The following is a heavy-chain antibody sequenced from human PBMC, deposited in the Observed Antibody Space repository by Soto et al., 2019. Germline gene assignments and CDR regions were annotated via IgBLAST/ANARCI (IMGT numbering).Heavy chain of an antibody. D-gene: IGHD3-3*01. CDR1: GFTFSSYS. J-gene: IGHJ4*02. Sequence: EVQLVESGGGLVQPGGSLRLSCEASGFTFSSYSMNWVRQAPGKGLEWVSYISSSSSTIYYADSVKGRFTISRDNAKNSLYLQMNSLRDEDTAVYDCARDGTTIFGVVTSGDYWGQGTLVTVSS. V-gene: IGHV3-48*02. CDR2: ISSSSSTI. CDR3: ARDGTTIFGVVTSGDY.